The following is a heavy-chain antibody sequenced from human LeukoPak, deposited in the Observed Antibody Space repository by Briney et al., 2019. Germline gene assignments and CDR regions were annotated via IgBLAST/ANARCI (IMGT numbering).Heavy chain of an antibody. CDR1: GGSISSYY. J-gene: IGHJ4*02. V-gene: IGHV4-59*01. CDR3: ATVVAYSGYDTFDY. CDR2: IYYSGST. D-gene: IGHD5-12*01. Sequence: PSETLSLTCTVSGGSISSYYWSWIRQPPGKGLEWIGYIYYSGSTNYNPSLKSRVTISVDTSKNQFSLKLTSVTAADTAVYYCATVVAYSGYDTFDYWGQGTLVTVSS.